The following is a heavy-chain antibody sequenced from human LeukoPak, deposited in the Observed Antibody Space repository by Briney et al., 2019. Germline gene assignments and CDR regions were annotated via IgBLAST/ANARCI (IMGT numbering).Heavy chain of an antibody. V-gene: IGHV3-21*01. CDR2: ISSSSSYI. CDR1: GFTFSSYS. J-gene: IGHJ6*02. D-gene: IGHD2-2*01. Sequence: GGSLRLSCAASGFTFSSYSMNWVRQAPGKGLEWVSSISSSSSYIYYADSVKGRFTISRDNAKNSLYLQMNSLRDEDTAVYYCARDSMDGYYYYGMDVWGQGTTVTVSS. CDR3: ARDSMDGYYYYGMDV.